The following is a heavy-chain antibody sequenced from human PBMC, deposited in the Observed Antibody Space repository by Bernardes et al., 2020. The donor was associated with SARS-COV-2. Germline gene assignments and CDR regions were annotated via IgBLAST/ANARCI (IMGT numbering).Heavy chain of an antibody. Sequence: SETLSLTCAVYGGSISGYYWSWIRQPPGKGLEWIGEINHSGSTNYNPSLKSRVTISVDTSKNQFSLKLSSVTAADTAVYYCARSYCSGGSCYRPYFDYWGQGTLVTVSS. V-gene: IGHV4-34*01. CDR1: GGSISGYY. D-gene: IGHD2-15*01. J-gene: IGHJ4*02. CDR3: ARSYCSGGSCYRPYFDY. CDR2: INHSGST.